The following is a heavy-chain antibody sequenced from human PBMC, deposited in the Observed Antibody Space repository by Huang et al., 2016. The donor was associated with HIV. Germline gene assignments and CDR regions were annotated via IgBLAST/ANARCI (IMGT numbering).Heavy chain of an antibody. CDR3: SHLGDFWSGFTVLEYFDQ. J-gene: IGHJ4*02. V-gene: IGHV2-5*02. CDR1: GFSLRTSGVG. Sequence: QITLKESGPTLVKHTQTLMLTCTFSGFSLRTSGVGVGWIRQPPVKALELLALIYWDDEKRYHPSLTPRLTVTNDTSKNKVILTMTNLDPLDTATYFCSHLGDFWSGFTVLEYFDQWGQGILVAVSS. CDR2: IYWDDEK. D-gene: IGHD3-3*01.